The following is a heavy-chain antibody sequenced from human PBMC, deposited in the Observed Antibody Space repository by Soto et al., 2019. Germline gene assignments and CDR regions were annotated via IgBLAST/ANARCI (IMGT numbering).Heavy chain of an antibody. CDR2: IFPGDSDT. D-gene: IGHD6-6*01. J-gene: IGHJ4*02. V-gene: IGHV5-51*01. CDR3: ARRVAAHPYFDF. Sequence: LXESLKISCKGSGYIFSNDWIAWVRQMPGKGLEWMGIIFPGDSDTRYSPSFQGQVTISADKSTNTAYLQWSSLKASDTAVYYCARRVAAHPYFDFWGQGALVTVSS. CDR1: GYIFSNDW.